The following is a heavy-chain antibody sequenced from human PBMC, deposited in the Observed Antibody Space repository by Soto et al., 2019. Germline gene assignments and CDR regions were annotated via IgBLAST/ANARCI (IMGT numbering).Heavy chain of an antibody. V-gene: IGHV4-34*01. CDR2: INHSGST. D-gene: IGHD6-19*01. CDR1: GGSFSGYY. J-gene: IGHJ6*02. CDR3: ASLPSQWLVLYYYGMDV. Sequence: SETLSLTCAVYGGSFSGYYWSLIRQPPGKGLEWIGEINHSGSTNYNPSLKSRVTISVDTSKNQFSLKLSSVTAADTAVYYCASLPSQWLVLYYYGMDVWGQGTTVTVSS.